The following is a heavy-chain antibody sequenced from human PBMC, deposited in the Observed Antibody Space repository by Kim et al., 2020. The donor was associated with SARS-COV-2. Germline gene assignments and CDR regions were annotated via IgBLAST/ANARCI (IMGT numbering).Heavy chain of an antibody. Sequence: SETLSLTCTVSGGSISSGGYYWSWIRQHPGKGLEWIGYIYYSGSTYYNPSLKSRVTISVDTSKNQFSLKLSSVTAADTAVYYCARDGCTNGVCYVDPWGQGTLVTVSS. CDR2: IYYSGST. J-gene: IGHJ5*02. CDR1: GGSISSGGYY. CDR3: ARDGCTNGVCYVDP. V-gene: IGHV4-31*03. D-gene: IGHD2-8*01.